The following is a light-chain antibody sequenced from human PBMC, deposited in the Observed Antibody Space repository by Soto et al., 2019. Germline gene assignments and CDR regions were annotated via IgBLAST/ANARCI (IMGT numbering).Light chain of an antibody. CDR2: AAS. J-gene: IGKJ1*01. CDR3: QQANSFPWT. Sequence: DIQMTQSPSSVSASVGDRVTITCRASQALSNWLAWYQQKPGKAPRLLIYAASRLQNGVPSRFSGSGSGTDFTLTISSLQPEDFATYYCQQANSFPWTFGQGTKVEIK. V-gene: IGKV1-12*02. CDR1: QALSNW.